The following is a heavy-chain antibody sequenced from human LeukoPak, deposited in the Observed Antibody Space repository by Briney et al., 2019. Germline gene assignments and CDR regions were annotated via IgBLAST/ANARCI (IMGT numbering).Heavy chain of an antibody. CDR2: IYYSGST. J-gene: IGHJ3*02. Sequence: SETLSLTCTVSGGSISSGGYYWSWIRQHPGKGLEWIGYIYYSGSTYYNPSLKSRVTISVDTSKNQFSLKLSSVTAADTAVYYCARLEGSTDAFDIWGQGTMVTVSS. V-gene: IGHV4-31*03. CDR1: GGSISSGGYY. CDR3: ARLEGSTDAFDI. D-gene: IGHD2-15*01.